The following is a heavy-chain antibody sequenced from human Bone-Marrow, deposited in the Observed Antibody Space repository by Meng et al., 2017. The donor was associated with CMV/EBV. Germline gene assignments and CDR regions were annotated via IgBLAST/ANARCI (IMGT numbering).Heavy chain of an antibody. CDR2: TYYRSKWYN. CDR3: ARVGIAVAGTSSYYYGMDV. CDR1: GDSVSSNSAA. V-gene: IGHV6-1*01. Sequence: LRLSCAISGDSVSSNSAAWNWIRQSPSRGLEWLGRTYYRSKWYNDYAVSVKSRITINPDTSKNQFSLQLNSVTPEDTAVYYCARVGIAVAGTSSYYYGMDVWGQGTTVTVSS. J-gene: IGHJ6*02. D-gene: IGHD6-19*01.